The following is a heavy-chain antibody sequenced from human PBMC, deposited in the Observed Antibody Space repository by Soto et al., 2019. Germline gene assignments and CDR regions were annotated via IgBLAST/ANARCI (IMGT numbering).Heavy chain of an antibody. CDR3: AKRYCTDGYCHLDV. D-gene: IGHD2-8*01. CDR2: INFSGGST. V-gene: IGHV3-23*01. Sequence: GGSLRLSCAASGFIFNTYAMNWVRQAPRKGLEWVSTINFSGGSTYYADSVKGRFTISRNNSKNTVYLQMNSLRAEDTAVYYCAKRYCTDGYCHLDVWGQGTTVTVSS. J-gene: IGHJ6*02. CDR1: GFIFNTYA.